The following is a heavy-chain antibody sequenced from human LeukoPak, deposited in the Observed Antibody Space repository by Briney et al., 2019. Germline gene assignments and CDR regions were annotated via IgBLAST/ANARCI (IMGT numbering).Heavy chain of an antibody. J-gene: IGHJ4*02. D-gene: IGHD3-10*01. CDR3: VLNYGSGSYYLPL. CDR2: IKQDGSEK. Sequence: PGGSLRLSCAASGFTFSSYWMSWVRQAPGKGLEWVANIKQDGSEKYYVDSVKGRFTISRDNAKNSLYLQMNSLRAEDTAVYYCVLNYGSGSYYLPLWGQGTLVTVSS. V-gene: IGHV3-7*01. CDR1: GFTFSSYW.